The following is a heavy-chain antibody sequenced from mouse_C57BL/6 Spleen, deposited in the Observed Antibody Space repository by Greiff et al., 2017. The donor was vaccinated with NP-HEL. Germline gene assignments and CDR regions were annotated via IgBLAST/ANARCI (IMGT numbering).Heavy chain of an antibody. D-gene: IGHD2-4*01. Sequence: EVKVVESGGDLVKPGGSLKLSCAASGFTFSSYGMSWVRQTPDKRLEWVATISSGGSYTYYPDSVKGRFTISRDNAKNTLYLQMSSLKSEDTAMYYCARRDYDGGFDYWGQGTTLTVSS. CDR2: ISSGGSYT. V-gene: IGHV5-6*02. CDR3: ARRDYDGGFDY. CDR1: GFTFSSYG. J-gene: IGHJ2*01.